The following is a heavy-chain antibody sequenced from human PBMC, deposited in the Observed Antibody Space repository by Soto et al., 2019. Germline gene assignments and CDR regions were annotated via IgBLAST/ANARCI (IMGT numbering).Heavy chain of an antibody. CDR2: IDSDGGRI. J-gene: IGHJ4*02. CDR1: GFTFSNYW. Sequence: EVQLVESGGGLVQPGESLRLSCAASGFTFSNYWMHWVRQAPGKGLVWVSRIDSDGGRITYADFVKGRFTISRDNAKNTVYLHMNSLPAEDTAVYYCVRTSLVVAVATREDFWGQGTLVTVSS. D-gene: IGHD2-15*01. V-gene: IGHV3-74*01. CDR3: VRTSLVVAVATREDF.